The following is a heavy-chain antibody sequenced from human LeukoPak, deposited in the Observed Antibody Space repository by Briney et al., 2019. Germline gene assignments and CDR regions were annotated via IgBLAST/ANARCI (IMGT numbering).Heavy chain of an antibody. CDR1: GYNFIGFY. D-gene: IGHD6-13*01. V-gene: IGHV1-2*06. CDR3: ARGATRLATAGAEFDS. Sequence: ASVKVSCKASGYNFIGFYMHWVRQAPGQSLEWMGRINPNSGETSFALSFQGRVTMTRDTSINTAYMELDRLTSDDTAVYFCARGATRLATAGAEFDSWGQGTLVIVSS. J-gene: IGHJ4*02. CDR2: INPNSGET.